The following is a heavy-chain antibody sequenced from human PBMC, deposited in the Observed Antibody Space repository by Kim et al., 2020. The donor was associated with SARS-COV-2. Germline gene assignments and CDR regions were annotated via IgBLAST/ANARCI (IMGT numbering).Heavy chain of an antibody. Sequence: SETLSLTCTVSGGSISSSSYYWGWIRQPPGQGLEWIGSIYYSGSTYYNPSLKSRVTISVDTSKNQFSLKLSSVTAADTAVYYCARGYSSGLSDYWGQGTL. CDR1: GGSISSSSYY. CDR3: ARGYSSGLSDY. D-gene: IGHD6-19*01. J-gene: IGHJ4*02. CDR2: IYYSGST. V-gene: IGHV4-39*07.